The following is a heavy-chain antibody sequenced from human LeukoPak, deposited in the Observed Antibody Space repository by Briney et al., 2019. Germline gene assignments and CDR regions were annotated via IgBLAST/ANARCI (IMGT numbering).Heavy chain of an antibody. J-gene: IGHJ4*02. D-gene: IGHD6-6*01. CDR2: INHSGST. CDR3: ARSEYSSSSVLDY. CDR1: GGSFSGYY. Sequence: SETLSLTCAVYGGSFSGYYWSWIRQPPEKGLEWIGEINHSGSTNYNPSLKSRVTISVDTSKNQFSLKLSSVTAADTAVYYCARSEYSSSSVLDYWGQGTLVTVSS. V-gene: IGHV4-34*01.